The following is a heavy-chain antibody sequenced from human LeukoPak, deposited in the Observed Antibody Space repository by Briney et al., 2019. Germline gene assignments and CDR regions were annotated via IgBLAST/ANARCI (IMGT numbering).Heavy chain of an antibody. Sequence: ASVKVSCKASGYTFTGYYMHWVRQAPGQGLEWMGWINPNSGGTNYAQKFQGRVTMTRDTSISTAYMELSRLRSDDTAVYYCARDRGDGYSTSGFDIWGQGTMVTVSS. V-gene: IGHV1-2*02. J-gene: IGHJ3*02. CDR1: GYTFTGYY. CDR3: ARDRGDGYSTSGFDI. D-gene: IGHD5-24*01. CDR2: INPNSGGT.